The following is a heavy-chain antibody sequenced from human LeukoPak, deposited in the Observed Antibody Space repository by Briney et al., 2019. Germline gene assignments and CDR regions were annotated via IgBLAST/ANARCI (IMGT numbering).Heavy chain of an antibody. V-gene: IGHV3-7*01. Sequence: GPTLRISGEAPAVNFGTFWMSWVRQGPGWGLSRVANVNQDGSVRDYVNSVEGRFTISRDNANNFLYLQMNSLRADDAAVYYCARDQNFYDRTGEGYFQHWGQGTLVTVSS. CDR1: AVNFGTFW. CDR2: VNQDGSVR. D-gene: IGHD3-22*01. J-gene: IGHJ1*01. CDR3: ARDQNFYDRTGEGYFQH.